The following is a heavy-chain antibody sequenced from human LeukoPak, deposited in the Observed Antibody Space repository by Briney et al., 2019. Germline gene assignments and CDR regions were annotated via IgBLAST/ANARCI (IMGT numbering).Heavy chain of an antibody. Sequence: GGSLRLSCAASGFTFSSSAMSWVHQAPGKGLEWVVNIKTDGSQIYYVDSVKGRFTISRDNAKNSLYLQMNSLRAEDTAVYYCARDLNWETYWGQGTLVSVSS. V-gene: IGHV3-7*01. CDR2: IKTDGSQI. J-gene: IGHJ4*02. CDR1: GFTFSSSA. D-gene: IGHD7-27*01. CDR3: ARDLNWETY.